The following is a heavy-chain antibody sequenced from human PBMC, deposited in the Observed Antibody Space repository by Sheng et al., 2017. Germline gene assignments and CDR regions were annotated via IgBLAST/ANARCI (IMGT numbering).Heavy chain of an antibody. V-gene: IGHV4-38-2*02. D-gene: IGHD6-13*01. CDR1: GYSISSGYY. CDR3: ARDLGDDYSSSSGGY. J-gene: IGHJ4*02. CDR2: IYHSGST. Sequence: QVQLQESGPGLVKPSETLSLTCTVSGYSISSGYYWGWIRQPPGKGLEWIGSIYHSGSTYYNPSLKSRVTISVDTSKNQFSLKLSSVTAADTAVYYCARDLGDDYSSSSGGYWGQGTPGHRLL.